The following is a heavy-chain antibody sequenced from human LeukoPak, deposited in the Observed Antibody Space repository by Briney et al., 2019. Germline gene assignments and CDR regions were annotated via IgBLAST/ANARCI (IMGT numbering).Heavy chain of an antibody. CDR2: IYYSGST. V-gene: IGHV4-59*01. CDR3: AGAPVYDFWSGYSGHYGMDV. D-gene: IGHD3-3*01. J-gene: IGHJ6*02. Sequence: GSLRLSCAASGFTFSSYAMSWVRQAPGKGLEWIGYIYYSGSTNYNPSLKSRVTISVDTSKNQFSLKLSSVTAADTAVYYCAGAPVYDFWSGYSGHYGMDVWGQGTTVTVSS. CDR1: GFTFSSYA.